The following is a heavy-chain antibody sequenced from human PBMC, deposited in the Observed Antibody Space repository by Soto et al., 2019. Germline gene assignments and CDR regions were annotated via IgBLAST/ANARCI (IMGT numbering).Heavy chain of an antibody. V-gene: IGHV3-30*18. CDR1: GFTFISYG. Sequence: QVQLVESGGGVVQPGRSLRLSCAASGFTFISYGMHWVRQAPGKGLEWVAVISYDGSDKYYADSVKGRFTISRDNSKNTLYLQMNSLRADDTAVYYCANAYNTGWYSLPFDYWGQGTLVTVSS. D-gene: IGHD6-19*01. CDR3: ANAYNTGWYSLPFDY. CDR2: ISYDGSDK. J-gene: IGHJ4*02.